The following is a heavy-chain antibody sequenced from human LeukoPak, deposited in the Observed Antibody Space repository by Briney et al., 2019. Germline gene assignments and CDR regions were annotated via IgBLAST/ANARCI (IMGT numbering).Heavy chain of an antibody. V-gene: IGHV4-39*07. CDR1: GGSIRSTTYY. D-gene: IGHD3-22*01. J-gene: IGHJ4*02. CDR3: ARAPHFFDTTGSRYYFDY. CDR2: IYYSGNT. Sequence: SETLSLTCSVSGGSIRSTTYYWGWIRQPPGKRLEWIASIYYSGNTYYSPSLMSRVTISVDTSKNQFSLNLRSVTAADTAVYYCARAPHFFDTTGSRYYFDYWAREPWSPSPQ.